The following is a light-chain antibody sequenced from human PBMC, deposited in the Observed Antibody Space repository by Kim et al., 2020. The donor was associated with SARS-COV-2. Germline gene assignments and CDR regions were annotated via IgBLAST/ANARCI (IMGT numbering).Light chain of an antibody. CDR2: AAS. Sequence: IQLTQSPSSLSASVGDRVTITCRASQGISSYLAWYQQKPGKAPKLLIYAASTLQSGVPSRFSGSGSGTDFTLTISSLQPEDFATYYSQQLNSYPLTFGAGTKVEIK. CDR3: QQLNSYPLT. V-gene: IGKV1-9*01. CDR1: QGISSY. J-gene: IGKJ4*01.